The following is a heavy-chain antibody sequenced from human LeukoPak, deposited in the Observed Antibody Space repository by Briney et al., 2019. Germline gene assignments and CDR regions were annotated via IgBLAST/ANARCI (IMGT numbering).Heavy chain of an antibody. V-gene: IGHV3-20*04. CDR2: ISGSGGST. CDR3: ARAGVAGNFDY. Sequence: PGGSLRLSCAASGFTFSGYGMSWVRQAPGKGLKWVSAISGSGGSTGYADSVKGRFTISRDNAKNSLYLQMNSLRAEDTALYYCARAGVAGNFDYWGQGTLVTVSS. J-gene: IGHJ4*02. CDR1: GFTFSGYG. D-gene: IGHD6-19*01.